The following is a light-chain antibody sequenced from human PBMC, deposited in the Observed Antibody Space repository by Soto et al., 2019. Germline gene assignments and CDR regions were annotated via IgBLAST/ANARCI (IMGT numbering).Light chain of an antibody. V-gene: IGKV2-28*01. CDR3: MQALQTPWT. J-gene: IGKJ1*01. Sequence: DIVMTQSPLSLPVTAGEPASVSCRSSQSLLHSNGYTYLDWYLQKPGQSPQLLIYWGSNLASGVPDRFSGSGSGTDLTLKISRVEAEDVGVYYCMQALQTPWTFGHGTKVEI. CDR1: QSLLHSNGYTY. CDR2: WGS.